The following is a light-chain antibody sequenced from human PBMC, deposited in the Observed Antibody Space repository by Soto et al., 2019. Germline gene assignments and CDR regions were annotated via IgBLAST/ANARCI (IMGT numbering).Light chain of an antibody. CDR3: QQYSTYSGT. V-gene: IGKV1-5*01. CDR2: DAS. CDR1: QTITTW. J-gene: IGKJ1*01. Sequence: DIQMTQSPSTLSASAGDRVTITCRASQTITTWLAWYQQKPGKAPELLIYDASRLQSGAPPRFSGSGFGTEFSLTISGLQPDDSATYYCQQYSTYSGTFGQGTKVDIK.